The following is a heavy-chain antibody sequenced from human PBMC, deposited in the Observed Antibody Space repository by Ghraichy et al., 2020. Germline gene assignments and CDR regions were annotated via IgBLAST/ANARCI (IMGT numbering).Heavy chain of an antibody. CDR3: AKDPRPLIAAAGTGDY. V-gene: IGHV3-23*01. CDR2: ISGSGGST. J-gene: IGHJ4*02. D-gene: IGHD6-13*01. Sequence: GGSLRLSCAASGFTFSSYAMSWVRQAPGKGLEWVSAISGSGGSTYYADSVKGRFTISRDNSKNTLYLQMNSLRAEDTAVYYCAKDPRPLIAAAGTGDYWGQGTLVTVSS. CDR1: GFTFSSYA.